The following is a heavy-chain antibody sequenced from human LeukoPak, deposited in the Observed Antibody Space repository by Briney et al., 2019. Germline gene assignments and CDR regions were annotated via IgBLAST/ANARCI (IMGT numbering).Heavy chain of an antibody. D-gene: IGHD2-2*01. V-gene: IGHV5-51*01. CDR3: ASAIVEVPAADHAFDI. Sequence: RGESLKISCKGSGFSFTSYWIAWVRQMPGKGLECMGIIYPTDSETRYSPPFQDQVTISADKSISTAYLQWNSLKASDTALYYCASAIVEVPAADHAFDIWGQGTTVIVSS. CDR1: GFSFTSYW. CDR2: IYPTDSET. J-gene: IGHJ3*02.